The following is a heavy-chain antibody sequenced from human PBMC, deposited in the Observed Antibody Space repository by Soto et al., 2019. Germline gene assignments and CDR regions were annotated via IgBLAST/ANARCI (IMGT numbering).Heavy chain of an antibody. CDR1: GGSFSGFY. Sequence: QVQLQQWGAGLLKPSETLSLTCAVYGGSFSGFYWSWIRQPPGKGLEWIGEINHSGSTNYNPSLKSRVTISVDTSKNQVSLKLRSVTAADTAVYYCARVTSGMDVWGQGTTVTLSS. CDR2: INHSGST. CDR3: ARVTSGMDV. J-gene: IGHJ6*02. V-gene: IGHV4-34*01.